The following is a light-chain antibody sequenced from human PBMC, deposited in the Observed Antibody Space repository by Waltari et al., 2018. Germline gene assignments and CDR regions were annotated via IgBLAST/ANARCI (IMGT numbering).Light chain of an antibody. CDR2: WAS. CDR3: QQSYTTPLT. J-gene: IGKJ4*01. CDR1: QMLFYLPNNQNY. Sequence: DLVMTQSPESLAVSLGERPTINCKSSQMLFYLPNNQNYLTWYQRKPGQPPKLLISWASTRESGVPDRFSGSGSGTDFTLTSSSLQAEDVAVYYCQQSYTTPLTFGGGTRVEIK. V-gene: IGKV4-1*01.